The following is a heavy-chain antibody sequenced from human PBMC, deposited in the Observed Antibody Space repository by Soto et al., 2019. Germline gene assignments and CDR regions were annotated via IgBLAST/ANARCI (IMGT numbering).Heavy chain of an antibody. Sequence: SETLSLTCTVSGGSISSYYWSWIRQPPGKGLEWIGYIYYSGSTNYNPSLKSRVTISVDTSKNQFSLKLSSVTAADTAVYYCARSPPGYSSGWPYMDVWGKGTTVTVSS. CDR3: ARSPPGYSSGWPYMDV. J-gene: IGHJ6*03. CDR2: IYYSGST. D-gene: IGHD6-19*01. CDR1: GGSISSYY. V-gene: IGHV4-59*08.